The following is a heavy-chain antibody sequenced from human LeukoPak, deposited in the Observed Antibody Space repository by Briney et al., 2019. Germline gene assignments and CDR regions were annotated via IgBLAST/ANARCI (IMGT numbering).Heavy chain of an antibody. CDR3: ARDATYSSGWYNDP. J-gene: IGHJ5*02. CDR1: GYTFTGYY. Sequence: ASVKVSCKASGYTFTGYYMHWVRQAPGQGLEWMGWINPNSGGTNYAQKFQGRVTMTRDTSISTAYMELSRLRSDDTAVYYCARDATYSSGWYNDPWGQGTLVTVSS. D-gene: IGHD6-19*01. CDR2: INPNSGGT. V-gene: IGHV1-2*02.